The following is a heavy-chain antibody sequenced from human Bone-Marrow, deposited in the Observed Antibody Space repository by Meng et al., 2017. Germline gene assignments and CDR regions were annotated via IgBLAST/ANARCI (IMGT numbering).Heavy chain of an antibody. CDR1: GYSFTSYW. CDR3: ARLIGYCGGDCYRQSDAFDI. J-gene: IGHJ3*02. D-gene: IGHD2-21*02. Sequence: GGSLRLSCKGSGYSFTSYWIGWVRQMPGKGLEWMGIIYPGDSDTRYSPPFQGQVTISADKSISTAYLQWSSLKASDTAMYYCARLIGYCGGDCYRQSDAFDIWGQGTMVTVSS. V-gene: IGHV5-51*01. CDR2: IYPGDSDT.